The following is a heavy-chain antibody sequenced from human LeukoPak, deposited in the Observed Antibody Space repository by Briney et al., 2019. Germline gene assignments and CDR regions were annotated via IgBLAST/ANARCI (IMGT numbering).Heavy chain of an antibody. CDR1: GYTFTGYY. V-gene: IGHV1-2*06. J-gene: IGHJ4*02. CDR3: AREVFESKRYDY. D-gene: IGHD3-3*01. Sequence: ASVKVSCKASGYTFTGYYIHWVRQAPGQGLEWMGRINPNIGGTNYAQIFQGSVTMTRDTSISTAYMELSRLRSDDTAVYYCAREVFESKRYDYWGQGTLVTVSS. CDR2: INPNIGGT.